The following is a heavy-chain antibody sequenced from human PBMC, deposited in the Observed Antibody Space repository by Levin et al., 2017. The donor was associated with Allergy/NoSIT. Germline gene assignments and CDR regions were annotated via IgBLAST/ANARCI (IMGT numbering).Heavy chain of an antibody. CDR2: IYYSGST. V-gene: IGHV4-31*03. J-gene: IGHJ4*02. Sequence: SETLSLTCTVSGVSISSGAYYWTWIRQRPGKGLEWIGYIYYSGSTYFNPSLKSRVTMSVDTSKNQFSLKLNSVTAADTAVYYCARVPPGVVVFFDYWGQGTLVTVSS. CDR1: GVSISSGAYY. CDR3: ARVPPGVVVFFDY. D-gene: IGHD2-15*01.